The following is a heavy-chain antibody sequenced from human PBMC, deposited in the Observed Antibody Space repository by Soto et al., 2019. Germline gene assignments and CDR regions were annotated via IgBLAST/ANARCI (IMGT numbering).Heavy chain of an antibody. Sequence: EVQLLESGGGLVQPGGSLRLSCAASGFTFSSYAMSWVRQAPGKGLEWVSAISGSGGSTYYADSVKGRFTISRDNSKNTLYLQMNSLRAEDTAVYYWAKQSSCNSTSCYRSFDYWGQGTLVTVSS. CDR2: ISGSGGST. J-gene: IGHJ4*02. CDR3: AKQSSCNSTSCYRSFDY. CDR1: GFTFSSYA. D-gene: IGHD2-2*01. V-gene: IGHV3-23*01.